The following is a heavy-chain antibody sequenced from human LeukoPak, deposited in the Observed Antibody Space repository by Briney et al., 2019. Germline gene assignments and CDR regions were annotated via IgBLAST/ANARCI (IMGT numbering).Heavy chain of an antibody. J-gene: IGHJ4*02. CDR1: GFTFSSYG. CDR2: ITYDGSNK. D-gene: IGHD5-12*01. Sequence: RGSLRLSCAASGFTFSSYGMHWVGQAPGKGLEWVAVITYDGSNKYYADSVKGRFTISRDNSKNTLYLQMNSLRAEDTAVYYCAKDVSSGYDSGYYFDYWGQGTLVTVSS. V-gene: IGHV3-30*18. CDR3: AKDVSSGYDSGYYFDY.